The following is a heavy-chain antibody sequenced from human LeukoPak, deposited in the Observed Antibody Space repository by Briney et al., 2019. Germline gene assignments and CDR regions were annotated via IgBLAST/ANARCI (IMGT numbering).Heavy chain of an antibody. CDR3: ARESDSSGYSPDY. D-gene: IGHD3-22*01. CDR2: IYYSGTT. V-gene: IGHV4-59*01. J-gene: IGHJ4*02. CDR1: GGSISGYY. Sequence: KPSETLSLTCTVSGGSISGYYWSWIRQPPGKGLEWIAYIYYSGTTSYNPSLKSRVTISVDTSKNQFSLKLSSVTAADTAVYYCARESDSSGYSPDYWGQGTLVTVSS.